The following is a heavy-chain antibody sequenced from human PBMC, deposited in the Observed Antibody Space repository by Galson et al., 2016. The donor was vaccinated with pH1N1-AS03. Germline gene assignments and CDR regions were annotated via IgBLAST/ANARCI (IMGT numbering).Heavy chain of an antibody. Sequence: LSLTCHVHGDSFPGYYWTWLRQSPGKGQEWIGEIIHGGRTTYSPSLKSRATIFLDTSKNQFSLNLTAVTAADTAIYYCARGKKRGSSDTAVWFDPWGQGALVSVSS. CDR1: GDSFPGYY. J-gene: IGHJ5*02. CDR3: ARGKKRGSSDTAVWFDP. CDR2: IIHGGRT. D-gene: IGHD2-21*02. V-gene: IGHV4-34*01.